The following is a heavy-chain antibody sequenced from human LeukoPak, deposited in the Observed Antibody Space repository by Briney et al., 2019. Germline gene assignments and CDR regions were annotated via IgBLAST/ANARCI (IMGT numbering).Heavy chain of an antibody. D-gene: IGHD6-13*01. CDR2: SYYSGST. CDR1: GGSINSYY. V-gene: IGHV4-59*12. Sequence: SETLSLTCTVSGGSINSYYWSWIRQPPGKGLEWIGYSYYSGSTNYNPSLESRVTISVDTSKNQFSLRLSSVTAADTAVYYCARGRYVTTRGGAAAGFLDYWGQGTLVTVST. CDR3: ARGRYVTTRGGAAAGFLDY. J-gene: IGHJ4*02.